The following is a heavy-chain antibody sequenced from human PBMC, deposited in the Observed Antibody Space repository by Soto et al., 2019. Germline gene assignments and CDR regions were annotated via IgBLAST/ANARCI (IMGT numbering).Heavy chain of an antibody. CDR1: GGSISSGGYY. CDR3: ARSLTGYLTL. D-gene: IGHD3-9*01. CDR2: IYYSGST. V-gene: IGHV4-31*03. Sequence: SETLSHTCTVSGGSISSGGYYWSWIRQHPGKGLEWIGYIYYSGSTYYNPSLKSRVTISVDTSKNQFSLKLSSVTAADTAVYYCARSLTGYLTLWGQGTLVTVSS. J-gene: IGHJ4*02.